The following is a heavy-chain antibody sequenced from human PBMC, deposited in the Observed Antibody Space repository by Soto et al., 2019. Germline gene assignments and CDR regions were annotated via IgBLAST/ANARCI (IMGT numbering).Heavy chain of an antibody. CDR2: ISAYNGNT. V-gene: IGHV1-18*01. CDR3: ARVLHPTPGNWFDP. J-gene: IGHJ5*02. D-gene: IGHD1-26*01. CDR1: GYTFTSYG. Sequence: ASVKVSCKASGYTFTSYGISWVRQAPGQGLEWMGWISAYNGNTNYAQKFQGRVTITADESTSTAYMELSSLRSEDTAVYYCARVLHPTPGNWFDPWGQGTLVTVSS.